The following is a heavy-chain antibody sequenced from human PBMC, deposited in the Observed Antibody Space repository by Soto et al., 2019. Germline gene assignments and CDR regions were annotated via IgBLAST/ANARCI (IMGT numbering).Heavy chain of an antibody. D-gene: IGHD1-26*01. CDR2: ISAYNYNT. CDR3: ARVVGALGHWFDP. J-gene: IGHJ5*02. V-gene: IGHV1-18*01. CDR1: GYTFTSYG. Sequence: QVQLVQSGAEVKKPGASVKVSCKASGYTFTSYGLSWVRQAPGQGLEWMGRISAYNYNTNYAQKLQGRVTXTXDXXTSTAYMELRSLRSDDTAVYYCARVVGALGHWFDPWGQGTLVTVSS.